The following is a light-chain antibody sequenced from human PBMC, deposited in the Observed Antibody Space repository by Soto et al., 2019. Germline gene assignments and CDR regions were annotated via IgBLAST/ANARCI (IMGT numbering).Light chain of an antibody. V-gene: IGKV1-5*01. CDR3: QWYNGYPLT. Sequence: DIQMTQSPSTLSASVGDRVTITCRASQTLRTWLAWYQQKPGKAPKLLIYDVSILQSGVPSRFSGSGSGTEFTLTISSLQPDDFATYYCQWYNGYPLTFGGGTKVEFK. CDR1: QTLRTW. J-gene: IGKJ4*01. CDR2: DVS.